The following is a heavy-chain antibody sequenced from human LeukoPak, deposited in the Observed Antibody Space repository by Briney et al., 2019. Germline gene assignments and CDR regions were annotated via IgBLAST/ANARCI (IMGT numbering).Heavy chain of an antibody. V-gene: IGHV3-15*01. CDR3: TTDPDYYGSGSYPEYFDY. CDR1: GFTFSDVW. J-gene: IGHJ4*02. Sequence: PGGSLRLSCAASGFTFSDVWMSWVRQAPGKGLEWLGRIRSKSNGGTTDYAAPVKGRFTISRDDSKNTLYLQMNSLKTEDTAVYYCTTDPDYYGSGSYPEYFDYWGQGILVTVSS. CDR2: IRSKSNGGTT. D-gene: IGHD3-10*01.